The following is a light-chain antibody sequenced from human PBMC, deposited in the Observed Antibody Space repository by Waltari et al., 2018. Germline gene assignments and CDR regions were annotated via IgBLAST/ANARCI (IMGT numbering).Light chain of an antibody. CDR1: SGHSTYA. CDR3: QTWDTGIHVL. Sequence: QLVLTQSPSASASLGASVKLTCTLSSGHSTYAIAWHQQQPEKGPRYLMKLNSDGSHNKGDGIPGRFSGSSSGAERYLTISRLQSEDEAVYYCQTWDTGIHVLFGGGTKLTVL. CDR2: LNSDGSH. V-gene: IGLV4-69*01. J-gene: IGLJ2*01.